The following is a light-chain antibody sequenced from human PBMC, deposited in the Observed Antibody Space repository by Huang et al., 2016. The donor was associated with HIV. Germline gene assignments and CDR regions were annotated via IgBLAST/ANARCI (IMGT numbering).Light chain of an antibody. CDR2: LGS. CDR1: QSLLHSNGYNY. Sequence: DIVMTQSPLSLPVTPGEPASISCRSSQSLLHSNGYNYLDWYLQKPGQSPHLLIYLGSNRASGVPDRFSGGGSGTDFTLKISRVVAEDVGVYYCMQALQTPRTFGGGTKVEIK. CDR3: MQALQTPRT. V-gene: IGKV2-28*01. J-gene: IGKJ4*01.